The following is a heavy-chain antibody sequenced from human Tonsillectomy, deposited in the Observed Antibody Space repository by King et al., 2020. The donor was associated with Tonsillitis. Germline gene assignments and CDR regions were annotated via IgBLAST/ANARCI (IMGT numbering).Heavy chain of an antibody. J-gene: IGHJ3*02. D-gene: IGHD3-3*01. Sequence: VQLVESGGGLVQPGGSLRLSCAASGFSFGSCAMSWVRQAPGKGLEWLSAISSSGGSAYYADSVKGRFIISRDNSKNTLYLQMNSLRAEDTAIYYCVSKTERKYEISHAFDIWGQGTKVTVSS. V-gene: IGHV3-23*04. CDR2: ISSSGGSA. CDR1: GFSFGSCA. CDR3: VSKTERKYEISHAFDI.